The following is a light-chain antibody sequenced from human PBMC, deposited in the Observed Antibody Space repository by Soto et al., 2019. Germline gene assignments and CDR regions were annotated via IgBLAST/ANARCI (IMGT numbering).Light chain of an antibody. J-gene: IGKJ1*01. V-gene: IGKV3-20*01. CDR2: GAS. CDR1: QSVSSSY. Sequence: EIVLTQSPGTLSLSPGERATLSCRASQSVSSSYLAWYQQKPGQAPRLLIYGASNRATGIPERFSGSGSGTDFTLTISRLEPEDFAVYYCQQYGSSRAFDQGTKVEIK. CDR3: QQYGSSRA.